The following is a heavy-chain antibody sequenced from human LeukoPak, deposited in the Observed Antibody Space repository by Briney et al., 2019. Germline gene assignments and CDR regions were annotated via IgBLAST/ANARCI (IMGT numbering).Heavy chain of an antibody. J-gene: IGHJ4*02. CDR2: ISGSGGKT. CDR1: GFTFSSYA. CDR3: AKGRKWELPFDY. V-gene: IGHV3-23*01. D-gene: IGHD1-26*01. Sequence: GGSLRLSCAASGFTFSSYAMSWVRQAPGKGLEWVSAISGSGGKTYYADSVEGRFTISRDNSKNTLYLQMNSLRAEDTAVYYCAKGRKWELPFDYWGQGTLVTVSS.